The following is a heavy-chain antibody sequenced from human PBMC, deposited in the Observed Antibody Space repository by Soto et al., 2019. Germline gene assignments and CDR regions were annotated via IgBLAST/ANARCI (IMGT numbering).Heavy chain of an antibody. Sequence: EVQLVESGGGLIQPGGSLRLSCAASAFTFSAYSMNWVRQAPGKGLEWVSYISSTSDTIHYTDSVKGRFTISRDNARNSLYLQMNSLRVEDTAVYYCARARIGSRTFYYYMDVWGKGTTVTVSS. D-gene: IGHD3-10*01. CDR2: ISSTSDTI. J-gene: IGHJ6*03. CDR3: ARARIGSRTFYYYMDV. V-gene: IGHV3-48*01. CDR1: AFTFSAYS.